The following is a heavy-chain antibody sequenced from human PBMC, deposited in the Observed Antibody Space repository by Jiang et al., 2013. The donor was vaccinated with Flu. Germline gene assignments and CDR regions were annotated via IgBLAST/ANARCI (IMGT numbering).Heavy chain of an antibody. D-gene: IGHD4-17*01. CDR3: ARAADYGDYIFRD. Sequence: KSRVTINPDTSKNQFSLQLSSVTPEDTAVYYCARAADYGDYIFRDWGQGTLVTVSS. V-gene: IGHV6-1*01. J-gene: IGHJ4*02.